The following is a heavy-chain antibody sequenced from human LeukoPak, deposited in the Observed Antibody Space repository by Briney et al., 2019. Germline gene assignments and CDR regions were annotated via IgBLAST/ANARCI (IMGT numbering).Heavy chain of an antibody. CDR2: IKSDGSIT. D-gene: IGHD3-10*01. Sequence: GGSLRLSCAASGFTFSTYWMHWVRQVPGKGLVWVSRIKSDGSITTYADSVEGRFTISRDNAKNTVYLQMNGLRAEDTAMYYCRIWFGNSAGFDMWGQGTMVTVSS. V-gene: IGHV3-74*01. CDR1: GFTFSTYW. CDR3: RIWFGNSAGFDM. J-gene: IGHJ3*02.